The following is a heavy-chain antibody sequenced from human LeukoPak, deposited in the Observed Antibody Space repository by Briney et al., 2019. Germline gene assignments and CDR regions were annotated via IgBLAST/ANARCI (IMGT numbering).Heavy chain of an antibody. CDR2: INPNSGGT. J-gene: IGHJ3*02. CDR1: GYTFTGYY. Sequence: APVKVSCKASGYTFTGYYMHWVRQAPGQGLEWMGWINPNSGGTNYAQKFQGRVTMTRDTSISTAYMELSRLRSDDTAVYYCARDPVAFYSSGPHGDIWGQGTMVTVSS. D-gene: IGHD6-19*01. V-gene: IGHV1-2*02. CDR3: ARDPVAFYSSGPHGDI.